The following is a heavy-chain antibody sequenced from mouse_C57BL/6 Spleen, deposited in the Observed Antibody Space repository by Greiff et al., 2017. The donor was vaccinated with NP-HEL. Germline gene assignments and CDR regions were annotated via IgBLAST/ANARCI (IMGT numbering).Heavy chain of an antibody. CDR2: IDPSDSET. D-gene: IGHD1-1*01. J-gene: IGHJ1*03. Sequence: VQLQQSGAELVRPGSSVKLSCKASGYTFTSYWMHWVKQRPIQGLEWIGNIDPSDSETHYNQKFKDQATLTVYQSSRPASIQLSSLTSEDSAFYYCARSGDYYYGSKEYFDVWGTETTVTVSS. V-gene: IGHV1-52*01. CDR3: ARSGDYYYGSKEYFDV. CDR1: GYTFTSYW.